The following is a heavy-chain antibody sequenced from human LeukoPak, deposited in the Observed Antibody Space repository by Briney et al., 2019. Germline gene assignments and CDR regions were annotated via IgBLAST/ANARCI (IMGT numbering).Heavy chain of an antibody. CDR2: IYYSGST. Sequence: SGTPSPPPTGPGGSPNSYYWSWVRPPPREGLGGGGDIYYSGSTNYNPSLKSRVTISVDTSKNQFSLKLSSVTAADTAVYYCARLPYGSGSYYAFDIWGQGTMVTVSS. J-gene: IGHJ3*02. CDR3: ARLPYGSGSYYAFDI. D-gene: IGHD3-10*01. CDR1: GGSPNSYY. V-gene: IGHV4-59*08.